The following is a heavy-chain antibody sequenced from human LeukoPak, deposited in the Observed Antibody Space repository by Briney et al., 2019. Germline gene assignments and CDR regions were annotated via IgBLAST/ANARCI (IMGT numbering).Heavy chain of an antibody. CDR1: GGSISSGGYY. D-gene: IGHD4-23*01. Sequence: SETLSLTCTVSGGSISSGGYYWSWIRQHPGKGLEWIGYIYYSGSTYYNPSLKSRVTISVDTSKNQFSLTLSSVTAADTAVYYCARRHGGNSRVWYYFDYWGQGTLVTVSS. CDR2: IYYSGST. CDR3: ARRHGGNSRVWYYFDY. V-gene: IGHV4-31*03. J-gene: IGHJ4*02.